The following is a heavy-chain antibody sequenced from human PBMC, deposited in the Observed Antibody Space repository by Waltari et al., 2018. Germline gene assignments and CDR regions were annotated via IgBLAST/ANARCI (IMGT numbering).Heavy chain of an antibody. J-gene: IGHJ4*02. CDR2: ISGSGGST. Sequence: EVQLLESGGGLVQPGGSLRLSCAASGSTFTNYAMSWVRQAPGQGLEWVSAISGSGGSTYYADSVRGRFTVSRDNSKNTLYLQMNSLRAEDTAVYYCAKASSGSFYNYWGQGTLVTVSS. V-gene: IGHV3-23*01. CDR3: AKASSGSFYNY. CDR1: GSTFTNYA. D-gene: IGHD1-26*01.